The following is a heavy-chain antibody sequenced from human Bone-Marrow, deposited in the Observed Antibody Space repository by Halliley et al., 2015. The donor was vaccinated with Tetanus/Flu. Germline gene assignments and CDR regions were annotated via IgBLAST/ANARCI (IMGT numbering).Heavy chain of an antibody. Sequence: EGMGSIDPSYSYTNYSPSFRVHVTISADKSISTAYLQWSSLKASDSAMYYCAQLPYASGPFESWGQGTLFTVSS. V-gene: IGHV5-10-1*01. J-gene: IGHJ4*02. CDR2: IDPSYSYT. D-gene: IGHD3-22*01. CDR3: AQLPYASGPFES.